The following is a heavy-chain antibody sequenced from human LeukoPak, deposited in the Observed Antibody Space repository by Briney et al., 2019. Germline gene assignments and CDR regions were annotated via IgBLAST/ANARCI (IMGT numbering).Heavy chain of an antibody. CDR2: IYHSGST. Sequence: SQALSLTCAVSGGSISSGGYSWSWIRQPPGKGLEWIGYIYHSGSTYYNPSLKSRVTISVDRSKNQFSLKLSSVTAADTAVYYCARRSTVTGFDYWGQGTLVTVSS. V-gene: IGHV4-30-2*02. J-gene: IGHJ4*02. CDR1: GGSISSGGYS. CDR3: ARRSTVTGFDY. D-gene: IGHD4-17*01.